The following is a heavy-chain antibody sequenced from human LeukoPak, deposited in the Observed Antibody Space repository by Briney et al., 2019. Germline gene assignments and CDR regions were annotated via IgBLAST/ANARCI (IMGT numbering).Heavy chain of an antibody. CDR3: ARAGDYNDYFNY. CDR2: ISISGSTI. D-gene: IGHD4-17*01. CDR1: GFTFSSYE. J-gene: IGHJ4*02. V-gene: IGHV3-48*03. Sequence: GGSLRLSCAASGFTFSSYEMNWVRQAPGKGLERVSYISISGSTIYYADSVKGRFTISRENAKYSLYLQMNSLRAEDTAVYYCARAGDYNDYFNYWGQGTLVTVSS.